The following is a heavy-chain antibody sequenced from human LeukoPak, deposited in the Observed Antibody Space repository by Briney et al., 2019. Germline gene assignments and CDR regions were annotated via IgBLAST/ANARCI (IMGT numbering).Heavy chain of an antibody. CDR3: ARDQLPVDTAMVEAFDI. Sequence: ASVKVSCKASGYTFTGYYMHWVRQAPGQGLEWMGWINPNSGGTNYAQSFQGRVTMTRDTSISTAYMELSRLRSDDTAVYYCARDQLPVDTAMVEAFDIWGQGTMVTVSS. CDR2: INPNSGGT. V-gene: IGHV1-2*02. D-gene: IGHD5-18*01. J-gene: IGHJ3*02. CDR1: GYTFTGYY.